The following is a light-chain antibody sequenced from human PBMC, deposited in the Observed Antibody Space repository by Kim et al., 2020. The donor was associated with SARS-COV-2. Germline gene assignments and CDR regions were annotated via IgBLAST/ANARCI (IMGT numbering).Light chain of an antibody. CDR3: QQHYSTLGT. CDR1: QSVLHSYNNKNY. Sequence: ATINGKASQSVLHSYNNKNYIGWYQQKPGKPPKLLIYWASTRESGVPDRFSGSGSGTDFTLTISSLQAEDVAVYYCQQHYSTLGTFGQGTKVDIK. CDR2: WAS. V-gene: IGKV4-1*01. J-gene: IGKJ1*01.